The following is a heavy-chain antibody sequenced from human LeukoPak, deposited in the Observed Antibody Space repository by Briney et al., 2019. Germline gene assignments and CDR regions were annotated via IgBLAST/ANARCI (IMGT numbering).Heavy chain of an antibody. CDR3: AREDSGYSSGWYRSWIDP. J-gene: IGHJ5*02. Sequence: SETLSLTCTVSGGSISSYYWSWIRQPPGKGLEWIGYIYYSGSTNYNPSLKSRVTISVDTSKNQFSLKLSSVTAADTAVYYCAREDSGYSSGWYRSWIDPWGQGTLVTVSS. CDR1: GGSISSYY. V-gene: IGHV4-59*01. CDR2: IYYSGST. D-gene: IGHD6-19*01.